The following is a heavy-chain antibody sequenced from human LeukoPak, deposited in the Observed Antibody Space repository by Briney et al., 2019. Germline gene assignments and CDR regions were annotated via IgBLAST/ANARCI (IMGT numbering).Heavy chain of an antibody. Sequence: GGSLRLSCAASGFTFSSYSMNWVRQAPGKGLEWVSSISSSSSYIYYADSVKGRFTISRDNAKNLLYLQMKSLRAEDTAVYYCARGKTSQNIVTRKTYNWFDPWGQGTLVTVSS. CDR1: GFTFSSYS. CDR2: ISSSSSYI. D-gene: IGHD2/OR15-2a*01. V-gene: IGHV3-21*01. J-gene: IGHJ5*02. CDR3: ARGKTSQNIVTRKTYNWFDP.